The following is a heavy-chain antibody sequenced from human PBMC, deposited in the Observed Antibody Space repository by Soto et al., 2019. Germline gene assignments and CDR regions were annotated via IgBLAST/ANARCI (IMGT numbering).Heavy chain of an antibody. J-gene: IGHJ4*02. Sequence: QVQLVESGGGVVQPGRSLRLSCAASGFTFSSYAMHWVRQAPGKGLEWVAVISYDGSNKYYADSVKGRFTISRDNSKNTVYLQMNSLRAEDTAVYYCAREEGDSSSWYFDYWGQGTLVTVSS. CDR2: ISYDGSNK. D-gene: IGHD6-13*01. V-gene: IGHV3-30-3*01. CDR3: AREEGDSSSWYFDY. CDR1: GFTFSSYA.